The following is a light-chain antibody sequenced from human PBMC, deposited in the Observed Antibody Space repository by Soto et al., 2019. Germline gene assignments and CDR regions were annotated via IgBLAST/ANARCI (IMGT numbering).Light chain of an antibody. V-gene: IGKV1-39*01. CDR2: AAS. CDR1: QGISSY. CDR3: QQSYSTPPT. Sequence: IHLTQSASFLSASVGHRVTITCRASQGISSYLAWYQQKHGKAPKVLIYAASTLQSGVPSRFSGSGYGTDFNLTISSLQTEDFATYYCQQSYSTPPTFGQGTRLEIK. J-gene: IGKJ5*01.